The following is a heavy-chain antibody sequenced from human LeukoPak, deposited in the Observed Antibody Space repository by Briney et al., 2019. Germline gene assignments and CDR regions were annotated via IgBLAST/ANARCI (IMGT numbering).Heavy chain of an antibody. V-gene: IGHV3-53*01. J-gene: IGHJ6*03. CDR2: IYSGGRT. CDR3: ARGVPEADTGAAYYMDV. D-gene: IGHD2-2*01. CDR1: GFTVSNNY. Sequence: GGSLRLSCAVSGFTVSNNYMNWVRQAPGKGLEWVSIIYSGGRTYYADSAKGRFTISRDIFKNTVYLQMNSLRAEDTAVYYCARGVPEADTGAAYYMDVWGKGTTVTVSS.